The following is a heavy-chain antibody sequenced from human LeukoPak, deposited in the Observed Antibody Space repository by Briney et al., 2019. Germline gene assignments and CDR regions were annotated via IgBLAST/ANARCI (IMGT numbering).Heavy chain of an antibody. V-gene: IGHV3-48*03. CDR2: ISSSGSTI. J-gene: IGHJ6*03. Sequence: GGSLRLSCAASGFTFSSYEMNWVRQAPGKGLEWVSYISSSGSTIYYADSVKGRFTISRDNAKNSLYLQMNSLRAEDTAVYYCARDGFPRYYGSGTLYYYYYYMDVWGKGTTVTISS. CDR3: ARDGFPRYYGSGTLYYYYYYMDV. CDR1: GFTFSSYE. D-gene: IGHD3-10*01.